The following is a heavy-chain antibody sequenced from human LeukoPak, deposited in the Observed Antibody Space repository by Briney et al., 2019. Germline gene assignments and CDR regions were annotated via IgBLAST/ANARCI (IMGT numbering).Heavy chain of an antibody. CDR2: IYSGGST. V-gene: IGHV3-53*04. D-gene: IGHD3-22*01. CDR1: GFTVSSNY. J-gene: IGHJ5*02. CDR3: ARDEWAYDSSGYYPA. Sequence: GGSLRLSCAASGFTVSSNYMSWVRQAPGKGLEWVSVIYSGGSTYYADSVKGRFTISRHNSKNTLYLQMNSLRAEDTAVYYRARDEWAYDSSGYYPAWGQGTLVTVSS.